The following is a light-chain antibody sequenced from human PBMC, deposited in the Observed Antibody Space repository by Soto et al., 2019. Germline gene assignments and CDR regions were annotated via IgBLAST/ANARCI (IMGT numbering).Light chain of an antibody. CDR2: VGTGGIVG. CDR1: SGYSNYK. J-gene: IGLJ2*01. V-gene: IGLV9-49*01. Sequence: QSVLTQPPSASASLGASVTLTCTLSSGYSNYKVDWYQQRPGKGPRFVMRVGTGGIVGSKGDAIPVRFSVLGSGLNRYLTIKNIQEEDESDSHCWADHDSGSNFVVVFGGGTQLTVL. CDR3: WADHDSGSNFVVV.